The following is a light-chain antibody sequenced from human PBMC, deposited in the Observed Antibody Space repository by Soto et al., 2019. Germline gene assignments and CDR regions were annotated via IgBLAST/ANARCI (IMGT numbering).Light chain of an antibody. CDR3: AAWDDSLNGLWV. V-gene: IGLV1-44*01. J-gene: IGLJ3*02. CDR1: SSNIGTNT. Sequence: QSVLTQPPSASGTPGQRVTISCSGSSSNIGTNTVNWYQQLPGTAPKLLIYYNNQRPSGVPDRFSGSKSGTSASLAISGLQSEDEADYYCAAWDDSLNGLWVFGGGAKLTVL. CDR2: YNN.